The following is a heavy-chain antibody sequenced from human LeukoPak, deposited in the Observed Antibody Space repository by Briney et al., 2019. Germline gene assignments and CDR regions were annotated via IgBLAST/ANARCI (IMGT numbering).Heavy chain of an antibody. CDR2: IWHDGSNK. Sequence: PGGSLRLSCAASGFTFSNYGMHWVRQAPGKGLEWVAVIWHDGSNKYYADSVKGRFIISRDNSKNTLYLQMYSLRAEDTAVFYCAKHDSSGYYFDYWGQGTLVTVSS. J-gene: IGHJ4*02. D-gene: IGHD3-22*01. CDR3: AKHDSSGYYFDY. CDR1: GFTFSNYG. V-gene: IGHV3-33*06.